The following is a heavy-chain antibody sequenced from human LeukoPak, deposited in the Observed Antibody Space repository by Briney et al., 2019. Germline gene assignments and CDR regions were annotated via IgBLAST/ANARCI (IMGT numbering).Heavy chain of an antibody. J-gene: IGHJ6*04. Sequence: KPSETLSLTCTVSGGYLSSYYWSWIRQPPGKGLEWIGYIYYSGSTNYNPSLKSRVTISVDTSKNQFSLKLSSVTAADTAVYYCARGDPLRYVGWATYCMDVWGKGTTVTVSS. CDR2: IYYSGST. D-gene: IGHD3-9*01. V-gene: IGHV4-59*01. CDR3: ARGDPLRYVGWATYCMDV. CDR1: GGYLSSYY.